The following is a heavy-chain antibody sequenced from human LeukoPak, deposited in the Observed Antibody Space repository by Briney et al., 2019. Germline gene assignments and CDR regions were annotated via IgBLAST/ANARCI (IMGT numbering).Heavy chain of an antibody. CDR2: INHSGST. CDR1: GGSFSGYY. CDR3: APPPYYYEANGYSVA. J-gene: IGHJ5*02. D-gene: IGHD3-22*01. Sequence: SETLSLTCAVYGGSFSGYYWSWIRQPPGRGLEWIGEINHSGSTNYNPSLKSRVTISVDTSKNQFSLKLSSVTAADTAVYYCAPPPYYYEANGYSVAWGQGTLVTVSS. V-gene: IGHV4-34*01.